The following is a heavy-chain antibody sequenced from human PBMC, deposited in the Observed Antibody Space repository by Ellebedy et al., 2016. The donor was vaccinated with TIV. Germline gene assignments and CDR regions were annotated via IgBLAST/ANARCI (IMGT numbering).Heavy chain of an antibody. Sequence: MPSETLSLTCSVSGGSIGRYFWTWIRQSPEKGLEWIGYVFSSSYTNYNPSLESRVTITIDTSKGQFSLRLTSVTAADTAVYYCARGYDNTGFYDCPYDHWGQGTLVTVSS. D-gene: IGHD3-22*01. CDR3: ARGYDNTGFYDCPYDH. CDR2: VFSSSYT. CDR1: GGSIGRYF. J-gene: IGHJ4*02. V-gene: IGHV4-59*01.